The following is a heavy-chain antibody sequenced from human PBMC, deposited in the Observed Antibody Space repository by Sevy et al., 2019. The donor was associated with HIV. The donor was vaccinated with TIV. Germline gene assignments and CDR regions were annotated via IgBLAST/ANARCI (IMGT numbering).Heavy chain of an antibody. V-gene: IGHV3-43D*03. CDR3: VNDGFSGSVKQRASYYYNGMDV. Sequence: GGSLRLSCAASGFTFDDYAMHWVRQAPGKGLEWVSLISWDGGSTYYADSVKGRFTISSDNSKNSLYLQMNSLIAEDTALYYCVNDGFSGSVKQRASYYYNGMDVWGQGTTVTVSS. CDR2: ISWDGGST. D-gene: IGHD6-19*01. CDR1: GFTFDDYA. J-gene: IGHJ6*02.